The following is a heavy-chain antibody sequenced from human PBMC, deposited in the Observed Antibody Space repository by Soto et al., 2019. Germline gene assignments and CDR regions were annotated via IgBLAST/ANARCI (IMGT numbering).Heavy chain of an antibody. J-gene: IGHJ6*02. CDR2: ILYDGSDK. D-gene: IGHD3-10*01. CDR1: GFTFSNYG. V-gene: IGHV3-30*18. Sequence: VHLVESGGGVVQPGRSLRLSCAASGFTFSNYGMHWVRQAPGKGLEWVAFILYDGSDKYFADSVKGRFTISRDNSKNTLDLQMNSLRAEDTAVYYCAKDRIVMIRGVMNYYGMDVWGQGTTVTVSS. CDR3: AKDRIVMIRGVMNYYGMDV.